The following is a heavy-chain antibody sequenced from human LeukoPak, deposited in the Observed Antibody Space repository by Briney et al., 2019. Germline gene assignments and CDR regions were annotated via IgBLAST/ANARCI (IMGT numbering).Heavy chain of an antibody. CDR2: IIPIFGTA. D-gene: IGHD5-18*01. V-gene: IGHV1-69*05. J-gene: IGHJ4*02. CDR1: GGTFSSYA. Sequence: GSSVQVSCKASGGTFSSYAISWVRQAPGQGLEWMGGIIPIFGTANYAQKFQGRVTITTDESTGTAYMELSSLRSEDTAVYYCVTQAIKNGVLDYWGQGTLVTVSS. CDR3: VTQAIKNGVLDY.